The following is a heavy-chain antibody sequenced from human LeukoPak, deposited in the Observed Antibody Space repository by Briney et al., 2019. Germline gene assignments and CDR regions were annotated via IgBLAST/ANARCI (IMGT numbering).Heavy chain of an antibody. V-gene: IGHV4-4*07. CDR3: ARDTSGWPPDY. CDR1: GGSLSSYS. J-gene: IGHJ4*02. Sequence: PSETLSLTCTVSGGSLSSYSWSWIRQPAGKGLEWIGHIYPSGSTNYNPSLKSRVTMSVDTSKNQFSLKLSSVTAADTAVYFCARDTSGWPPDYWGQGTLVAVSS. D-gene: IGHD2-2*01. CDR2: IYPSGST.